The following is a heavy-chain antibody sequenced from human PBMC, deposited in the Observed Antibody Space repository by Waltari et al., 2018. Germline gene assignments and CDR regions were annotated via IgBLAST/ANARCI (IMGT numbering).Heavy chain of an antibody. CDR3: ARAGSSWYGGYYFDY. CDR1: GFTFSSYW. V-gene: IGHV3-74*01. CDR2: INTDGSST. Sequence: EVQLVESGGGLVQPGGSLRLSCAASGFTFSSYWMHWVRQAPGKGLGWVSRINTDGSSTSYADSVKGRFTISRDNAKNTLYLQMNSLRAEDTAVYYCARAGSSWYGGYYFDYWGQGTLVTVSS. D-gene: IGHD6-13*01. J-gene: IGHJ4*02.